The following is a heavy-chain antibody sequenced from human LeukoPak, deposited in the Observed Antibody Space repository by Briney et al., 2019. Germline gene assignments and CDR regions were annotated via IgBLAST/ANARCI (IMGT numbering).Heavy chain of an antibody. D-gene: IGHD1-26*01. Sequence: SETLSLTCAVSGYSISSGYYWGGIRPPPGKGLEGIGSVYHSGSTYYNPSLKSRVSLSVDTSKNQFSLKLSSVTVADTAVYYCTRSGGSTTNFDYWGQGTLVAVSS. V-gene: IGHV4-38-2*01. J-gene: IGHJ4*02. CDR3: TRSGGSTTNFDY. CDR2: VYHSGST. CDR1: GYSISSGYY.